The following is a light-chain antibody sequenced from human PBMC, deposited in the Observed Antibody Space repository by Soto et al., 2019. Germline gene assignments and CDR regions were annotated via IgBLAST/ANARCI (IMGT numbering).Light chain of an antibody. Sequence: LMQSSEARPVGPGCRALRSPKASQSVSSSYLAWYQQKPGQAPRLLISGASSRAADIPDRFSGSGCGTDFTLTINGLGLEAFAVYYCQRYDSPPLAFGQGTRLEIK. CDR2: GAS. CDR1: QSVSSSY. CDR3: QRYDSPPLA. J-gene: IGKJ5*01. V-gene: IGKV3-20*01.